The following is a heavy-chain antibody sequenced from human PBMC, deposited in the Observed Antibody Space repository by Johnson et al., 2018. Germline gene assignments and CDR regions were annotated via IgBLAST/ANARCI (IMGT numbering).Heavy chain of an antibody. V-gene: IGHV1-46*01. J-gene: IGHJ3*02. D-gene: IGHD1-26*01. Sequence: QVQLVQSGAEVKKXGASVKVXCKTSGYTFTSYHVHWVRQAPGQGLEWMGIINPNGGSTTYAQKFQGRVPMTRDTSTRTVYMELSSLRSEDTAVYWCARDRGIVGATTGAFDMWGQGTMVSVSS. CDR2: INPNGGST. CDR1: GYTFTSYH. CDR3: ARDRGIVGATTGAFDM.